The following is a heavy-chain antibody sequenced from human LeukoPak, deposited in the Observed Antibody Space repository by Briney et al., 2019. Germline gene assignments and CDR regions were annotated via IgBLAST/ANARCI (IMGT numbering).Heavy chain of an antibody. Sequence: TSYAQKFQGRVTITRDTSASTAYMELSSLRSEDTAVYYCARASPVAVAQNFDYWGQGTLVTVSS. J-gene: IGHJ4*02. V-gene: IGHV1-3*01. D-gene: IGHD6-19*01. CDR2: T. CDR3: ARASPVAVAQNFDY.